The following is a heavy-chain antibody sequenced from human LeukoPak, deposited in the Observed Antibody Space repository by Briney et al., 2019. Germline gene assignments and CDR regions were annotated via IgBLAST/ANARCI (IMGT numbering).Heavy chain of an antibody. Sequence: GGSLRLSCAASGFTFSSYGMHWVRPAPGKELEWGAFIRYDGSNKYYADSVKGRFTISRDNSKNTLYLQMNSLRAEDTAVYYCAKEEGDSYNFIPYWGQGTLVTVSS. CDR1: GFTFSSYG. J-gene: IGHJ4*02. CDR3: AKEEGDSYNFIPY. D-gene: IGHD5-24*01. CDR2: IRYDGSNK. V-gene: IGHV3-30*02.